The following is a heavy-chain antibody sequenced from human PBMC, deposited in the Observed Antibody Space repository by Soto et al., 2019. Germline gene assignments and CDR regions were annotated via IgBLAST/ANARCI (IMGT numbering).Heavy chain of an antibody. V-gene: IGHV3-30*18. CDR3: AKEPGTTHYYGMDV. J-gene: IGHJ6*02. CDR1: GFTFSSYG. D-gene: IGHD1-7*01. CDR2: ISYDGSNK. Sequence: GGSLRLSCAASGFTFSSYGMHWVRQAPGKGLEWVAVISYDGSNKYYADSVKGRFTISRDNSKNTLYLQMNSLRAEDTAVYYCAKEPGTTHYYGMDVWGQGTTVTAP.